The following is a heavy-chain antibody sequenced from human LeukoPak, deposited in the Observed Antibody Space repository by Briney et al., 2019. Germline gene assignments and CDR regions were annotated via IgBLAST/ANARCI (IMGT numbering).Heavy chain of an antibody. D-gene: IGHD1-1*01. CDR2: IYTSGST. V-gene: IGHV4-61*02. CDR1: GGSISSGSYY. Sequence: SQTLSLTCTVSGGSISSGSYYWSWIRQPAGKGLEWIGRIYTSGSTNYNPSLKSRVTISVDTSKNQFSLKLSSVTAADTAIYYCARDYRLEGAFDAWGPGTMVTVSS. J-gene: IGHJ3*01. CDR3: ARDYRLEGAFDA.